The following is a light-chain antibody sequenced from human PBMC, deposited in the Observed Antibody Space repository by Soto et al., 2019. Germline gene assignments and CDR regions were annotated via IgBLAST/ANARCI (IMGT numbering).Light chain of an antibody. CDR1: QSVSSY. CDR3: QQRSNWPFI. V-gene: IGKV3-11*01. Sequence: EIVLTQSPATLSLSPGERATLSCRASQSVSSYLVWYQQKPGQAPRLLIYGASNRATGIPARFSGSGSGTDFTLTIISLEPEDFAVYYCQQRSNWPFIFGQGTRLEIK. CDR2: GAS. J-gene: IGKJ5*01.